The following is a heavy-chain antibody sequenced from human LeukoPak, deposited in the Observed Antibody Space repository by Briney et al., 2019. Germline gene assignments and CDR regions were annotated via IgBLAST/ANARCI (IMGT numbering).Heavy chain of an antibody. J-gene: IGHJ4*02. D-gene: IGHD3-16*01. CDR1: GFTFTSHW. V-gene: IGHV3-74*01. CDR3: ARDMNPTVFDF. Sequence: GGSLRLSCAASGFTFTSHWMHWVRQTPGKGLVWVSGIKNDGNDTAYADSVKGRFTISRDNAKNTLYLQMGSLRAEDTAVYYCARDMNPTVFDFWGQGTLVTVSS. CDR2: IKNDGNDT.